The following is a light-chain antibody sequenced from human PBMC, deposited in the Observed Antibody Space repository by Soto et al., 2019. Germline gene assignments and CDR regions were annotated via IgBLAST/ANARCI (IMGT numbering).Light chain of an antibody. J-gene: IGKJ1*01. Sequence: DIQMTQSPSTLSASVGDRVTITCRASQSIGYWLAWYQQKPGKAPNLLIYAASSLETGVPSRFSGSGSGTEFTLSISCLQPDDSASYYCQQYNSYSKTFGQGTKVEIK. CDR2: AAS. CDR3: QQYNSYSKT. CDR1: QSIGYW. V-gene: IGKV1-5*01.